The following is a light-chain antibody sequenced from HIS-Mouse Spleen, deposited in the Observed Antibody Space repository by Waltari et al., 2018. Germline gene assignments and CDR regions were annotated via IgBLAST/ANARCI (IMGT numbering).Light chain of an antibody. CDR1: SSDVGSYNL. CDR2: EGS. V-gene: IGLV2-23*03. J-gene: IGLJ3*02. Sequence: QSALTQPASVSVSHGQSITISCTGTSSDVGSYNLVSWYQQHPGKAPKLMIYEGSKRPSGVSNRFSGSKSGNTASLTISGLQAEDEADYYCCSYAGSSTFGVFGGGTKLTVL. CDR3: CSYAGSSTFGV.